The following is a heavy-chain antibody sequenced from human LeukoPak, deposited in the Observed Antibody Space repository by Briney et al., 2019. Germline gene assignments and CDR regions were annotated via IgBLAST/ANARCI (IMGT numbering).Heavy chain of an antibody. Sequence: ASVKVSCKASGYTFTDYYLHWARQAPGQGLEWMGWIKPNSGGTNYAQKFQGRVTMTRDTSISTAYMELSSLRSEDTAVYYCARVSAPYFDWSREGYFDYWGQGTLVTVSS. CDR1: GYTFTDYY. D-gene: IGHD3-9*01. CDR2: IKPNSGGT. J-gene: IGHJ4*02. V-gene: IGHV1-2*02. CDR3: ARVSAPYFDWSREGYFDY.